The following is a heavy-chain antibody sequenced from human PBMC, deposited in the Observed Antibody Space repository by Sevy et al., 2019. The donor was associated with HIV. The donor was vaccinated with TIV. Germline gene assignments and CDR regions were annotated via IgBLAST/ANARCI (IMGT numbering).Heavy chain of an antibody. CDR1: GFTFSSYS. CDR2: ISSSSSYI. V-gene: IGHV3-21*01. Sequence: GGSLRLSCVASGFTFSSYSMNWVRQAPGKGLEWVSSISSSSSYIYYADSVKGRFTISRDNAKDSLYLQMNSLRAEDTAVYYCARDRLDGYYYGMDVWGQGTTVTVSS. J-gene: IGHJ6*02. D-gene: IGHD1-1*01. CDR3: ARDRLDGYYYGMDV.